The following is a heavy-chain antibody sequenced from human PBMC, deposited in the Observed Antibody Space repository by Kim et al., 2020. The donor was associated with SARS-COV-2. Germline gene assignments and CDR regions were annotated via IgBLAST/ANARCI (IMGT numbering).Heavy chain of an antibody. CDR1: GFTFSDSA. CDR2: IRSKVNSYAT. Sequence: GGSLRLSCAASGFTFSDSAMHWVRQASRKGLEWVGRIRSKVNSYATVYAVSVEGRFTISRDDSKNTAYLQMDSLKTEDTAVYYCARGPPYSESYWDAFDIWGQGTMVTVSS. J-gene: IGHJ3*02. CDR3: ARGPPYSESYWDAFDI. D-gene: IGHD1-26*01. V-gene: IGHV3-73*01.